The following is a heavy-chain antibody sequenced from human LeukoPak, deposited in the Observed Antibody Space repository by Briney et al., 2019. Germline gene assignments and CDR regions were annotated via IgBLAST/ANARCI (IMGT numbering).Heavy chain of an antibody. CDR3: ARGRPHGNDY. V-gene: IGHV3-74*01. D-gene: IGHD4-23*01. CDR2: IASAGSST. J-gene: IGHJ4*02. Sequence: GSLRLSCAASGFTFSSYWMNWVRPAPGKGLVWVSRIASAGSSTTYADSVKGRFSISRDNAKNTLYLQMNSLRVEDTAVYYCARGRPHGNDYWGQGTLVTVSS. CDR1: GFTFSSYW.